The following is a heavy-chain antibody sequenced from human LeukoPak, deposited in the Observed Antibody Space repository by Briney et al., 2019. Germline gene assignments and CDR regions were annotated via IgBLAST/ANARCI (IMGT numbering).Heavy chain of an antibody. D-gene: IGHD3-22*01. Sequence: PSETLSLTCGVYGGSFSDYYWSWLRQPPGKGLEWIGEINRSGSTNYNPSLKSRVTISVDTSKNQFSLKLSSVTAADTAVYYCARGHAITMIVVVIRRDVYAFDIWGQGTMVTVSS. CDR1: GGSFSDYY. CDR2: INRSGST. CDR3: ARGHAITMIVVVIRRDVYAFDI. J-gene: IGHJ3*02. V-gene: IGHV4-34*01.